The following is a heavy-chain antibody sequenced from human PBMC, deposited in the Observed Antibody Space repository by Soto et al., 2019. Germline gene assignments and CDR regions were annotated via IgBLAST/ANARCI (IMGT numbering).Heavy chain of an antibody. V-gene: IGHV3-23*01. CDR1: GFTFSSYA. J-gene: IGHJ6*03. D-gene: IGHD1-20*01. CDR2: ISGSGGST. CDR3: AKDRRYVGRPPGYMDV. Sequence: GGSLRLSCAASGFTFSSYAMSWVRQAPEKGLEWVSAISGSGGSTYYADSVKGRFTISRDNSKNTLYLQMNSLRAEDTAVYYCAKDRRYVGRPPGYMDVWGKGTTVTVSS.